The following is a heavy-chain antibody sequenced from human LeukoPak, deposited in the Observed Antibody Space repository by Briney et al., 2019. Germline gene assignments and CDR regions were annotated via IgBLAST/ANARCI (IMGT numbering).Heavy chain of an antibody. D-gene: IGHD6-13*01. CDR3: ARDQRATASTGSYFDY. V-gene: IGHV3-7*01. CDR2: IKDDGSQK. CDR1: GFTFRNFW. Sequence: GGSLRLSCSVSGFTFRNFWMSWVRQAPGKGLEWVATIKDDGSQKDYVDSVKGRFTISRDNAKNSLSLQMNSLRAEDTAVYYCARDQRATASTGSYFDYWGQGTLVTVSS. J-gene: IGHJ4*02.